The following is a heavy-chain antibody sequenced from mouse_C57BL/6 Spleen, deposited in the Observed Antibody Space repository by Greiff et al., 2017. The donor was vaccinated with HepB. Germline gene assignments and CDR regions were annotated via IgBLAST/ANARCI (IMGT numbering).Heavy chain of an antibody. D-gene: IGHD2-4*01. CDR1: GYTFTSYW. J-gene: IGHJ2*01. V-gene: IGHV1-55*01. CDR3: ARGGDYDGNYFDY. Sequence: VQLQQPGAELVKPGASVKMSCKASGYTFTSYWITWVKQRPGQGLEWIGDIYPGSGSTNYNEKFKSKATLTVDTSSSTAYMQLSSLTSEDAAVYYCARGGDYDGNYFDYWGQGTTLTVSS. CDR2: IYPGSGST.